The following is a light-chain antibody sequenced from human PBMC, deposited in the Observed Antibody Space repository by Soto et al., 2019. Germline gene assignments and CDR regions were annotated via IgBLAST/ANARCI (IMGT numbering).Light chain of an antibody. CDR3: QQYCSSPFP. V-gene: IGKV3-20*01. J-gene: IGKJ5*01. CDR1: QSVSSSY. Sequence: EIVLTQSPGTLSLSPGERATLSFRASQSVSSSYLAWYQQKPGQAPRLLIYGASSRATGIPDRFSGSGSGTDFTLTISRLEPEYFAVYYCQQYCSSPFPFGQGTRLEIK. CDR2: GAS.